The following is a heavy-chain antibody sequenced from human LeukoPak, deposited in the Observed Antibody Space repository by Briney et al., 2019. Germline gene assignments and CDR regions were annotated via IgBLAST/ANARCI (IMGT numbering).Heavy chain of an antibody. V-gene: IGHV5-51*01. CDR2: IYPGDSDT. CDR3: ASAVGATRDAFDI. CDR1: GYSFTSYW. D-gene: IGHD1-26*01. J-gene: IGHJ3*02. Sequence: GESLQISCKGSGYSFTSYWIGWVRQMPGKGLEWMGIIYPGDSDTRYSPSFQGQVTISADKSISTAYLQWSSLKASDTAMYYCASAVGATRDAFDIWGQGTMVTVSS.